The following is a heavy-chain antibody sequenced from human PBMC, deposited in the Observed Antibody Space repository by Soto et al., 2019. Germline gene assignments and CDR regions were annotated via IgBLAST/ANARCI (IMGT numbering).Heavy chain of an antibody. D-gene: IGHD2-21*02. CDR1: GGSISSGDYY. CDR3: AREDDGGDRDYYGLDV. J-gene: IGHJ6*02. Sequence: SETLSLTCTVSGGSISSGDYYWSWIRQPPGKGLEWIGYIYYSGVTYYSPSLKSRLTISLDTSRTQFSLQLTSVTAADTAVYFCAREDDGGDRDYYGLDVWGQGTTVTVSS. CDR2: IYYSGVT. V-gene: IGHV4-30-4*08.